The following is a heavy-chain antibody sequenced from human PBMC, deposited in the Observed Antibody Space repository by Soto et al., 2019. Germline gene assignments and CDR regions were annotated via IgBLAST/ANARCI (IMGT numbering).Heavy chain of an antibody. CDR3: AKDSWYFDL. D-gene: IGHD6-13*01. CDR1: GFIFTNFW. Sequence: GGALRLSCEASGFIFTNFWMHWVRHVPGKGLVWGARIDSSGHSTNYAESVKGRFTISRDNAKNTVSLQMNSLRVEDTGVYYCAKDSWYFDLWSQGSQVTVSS. J-gene: IGHJ4*02. V-gene: IGHV3-74*01. CDR2: IDSSGHST.